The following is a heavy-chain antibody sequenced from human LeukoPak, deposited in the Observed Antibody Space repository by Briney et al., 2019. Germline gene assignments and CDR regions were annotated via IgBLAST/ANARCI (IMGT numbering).Heavy chain of an antibody. V-gene: IGHV4-31*03. Sequence: PSETLSLTCSVSGGSISSGGYYWSWIRQHPGKGLEWIGCIYCSGSTYYNPSLKSRVTMSVDTSRNQFSLNLISVTAADTAVYYCARYLPGVYYGMDVWGQGTTVTVSS. CDR2: IYCSGST. D-gene: IGHD3-9*01. J-gene: IGHJ6*02. CDR3: ARYLPGVYYGMDV. CDR1: GGSISSGGYY.